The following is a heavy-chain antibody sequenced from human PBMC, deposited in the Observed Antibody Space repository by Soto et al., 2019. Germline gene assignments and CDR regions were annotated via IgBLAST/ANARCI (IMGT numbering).Heavy chain of an antibody. J-gene: IGHJ4*02. CDR1: GFSLSTSGVG. Sequence: QITLKESGPTLVKPTQTLTLTCTFSGFSLSTSGVGVGRIRQPPGKALEWLALIYWDDDKRYSPSLKSRLTITKDTSKNQVVLTMTNMDPVDTATHYCAHRRSYCSGGSCYSGLDYWGQGTLVTVSS. V-gene: IGHV2-5*02. CDR3: AHRRSYCSGGSCYSGLDY. CDR2: IYWDDDK. D-gene: IGHD2-15*01.